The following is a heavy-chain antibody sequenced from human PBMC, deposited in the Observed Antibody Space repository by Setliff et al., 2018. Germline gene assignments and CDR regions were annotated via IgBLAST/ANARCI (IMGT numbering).Heavy chain of an antibody. D-gene: IGHD5-18*01. J-gene: IGHJ6*03. CDR3: ARGGDTAMVSPDYYYYYYMDV. V-gene: IGHV1-8*02. CDR1: GYTFTSYD. CDR2: MNPNSGNT. Sequence: ASVKVSCKASGYTFTSYDINWVRQATGQGLEWMGWMNPNSGNTGYAQKFQGRVTMTRNTSISTAYMELSSLRSEDTAVYYCARGGDTAMVSPDYYYYYYMDVWGKGTTVTVSS.